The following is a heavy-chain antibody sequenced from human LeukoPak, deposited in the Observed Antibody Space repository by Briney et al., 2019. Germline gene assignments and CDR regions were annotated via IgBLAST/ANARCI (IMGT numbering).Heavy chain of an antibody. Sequence: PGGSLRLSCAASGFTVSSNYMSWVRQAPGKGLEWVSVIYSGGSTYYADSVKGRFTISRDNSKNTLYLQMNSLRAEDTAVYYCAKDAQLEPFDYWGQGTLVTVSS. V-gene: IGHV3-66*01. J-gene: IGHJ4*02. CDR2: IYSGGST. CDR3: AKDAQLEPFDY. D-gene: IGHD1-1*01. CDR1: GFTVSSNY.